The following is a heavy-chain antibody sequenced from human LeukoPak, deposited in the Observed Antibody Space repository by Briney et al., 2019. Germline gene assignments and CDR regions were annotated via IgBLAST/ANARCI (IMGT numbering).Heavy chain of an antibody. Sequence: GASVKVSCKASGGTFSSYAISWVRQAPGQGLEWMGGIIPIFGTANYAQKFQGRVTITADESTSTAYMELSSLRSEDTAVYYCARVSYYGSGSPYYYYYMDVWGKGTTVTISS. D-gene: IGHD3-10*01. CDR1: GGTFSSYA. CDR3: ARVSYYGSGSPYYYYYMDV. V-gene: IGHV1-69*13. CDR2: IIPIFGTA. J-gene: IGHJ6*03.